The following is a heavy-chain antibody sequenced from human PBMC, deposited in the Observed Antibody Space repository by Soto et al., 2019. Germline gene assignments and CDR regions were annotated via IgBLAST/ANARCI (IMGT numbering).Heavy chain of an antibody. CDR3: ATDRRIVGATTWGWGWFDP. Sequence: QVQLVQSGAEVKKPGASVKVSCKVSGYTLTELSMHWVRQAPGKGLEWMGGFDPEDGETIYAQKFQGRVTMTEDTSTDTAYMELSSLRSEDTGVYYCATDRRIVGATTWGWGWFDPWGQGTLVTVSS. D-gene: IGHD1-26*01. CDR2: FDPEDGET. CDR1: GYTLTELS. V-gene: IGHV1-24*01. J-gene: IGHJ5*02.